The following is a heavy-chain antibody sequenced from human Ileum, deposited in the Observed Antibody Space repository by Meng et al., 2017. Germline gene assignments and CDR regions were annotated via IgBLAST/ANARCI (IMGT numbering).Heavy chain of an antibody. D-gene: IGHD2-21*01. CDR1: GGSISGGTW. V-gene: IGHV4-4*02. Sequence: QVQLQWSGPGLVKTSGTLSLTCSVSGGSISGGTWWSWVRQPPGKGLQWIGQFHPGSGAAYNPSLETRVTISVDTSKNQFSLELTSVTAADTAAYYCAKNGAYCLESWGQGTLVTVSS. J-gene: IGHJ4*02. CDR2: FHPGSGA. CDR3: AKNGAYCLES.